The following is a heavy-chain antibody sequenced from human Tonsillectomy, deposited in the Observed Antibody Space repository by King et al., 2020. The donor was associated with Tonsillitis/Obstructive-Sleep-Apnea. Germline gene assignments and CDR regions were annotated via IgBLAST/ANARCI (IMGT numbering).Heavy chain of an antibody. Sequence: VQLVESGGGVVQPGGSLRLSCAASGFTFSDYATHWVRQAPGRGLEWVALISNDGSNKYYAASVKGRFTISRDNSKNTLYLHLNSLRAEDTAVYYCARDGDTSRYMDVWGKGNTVTVSS. J-gene: IGHJ6*03. CDR2: ISNDGSNK. V-gene: IGHV3-30*04. CDR3: ARDGDTSRYMDV. D-gene: IGHD5-18*01. CDR1: GFTFSDYA.